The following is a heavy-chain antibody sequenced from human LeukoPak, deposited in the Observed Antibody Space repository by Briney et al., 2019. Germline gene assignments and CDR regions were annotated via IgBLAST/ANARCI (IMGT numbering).Heavy chain of an antibody. V-gene: IGHV1-2*02. CDR3: ARDFRAAMVSDWFDP. Sequence: ASVKVSCKASGYTFPGYYIHWVRQAPGQGLEWMGWISPNSGGTNYAQNFQGRVTMTRDTSISTAYMELSRLRSDDTAVYYCARDFRAAMVSDWFDPWGQGTLVTVSS. CDR1: GYTFPGYY. J-gene: IGHJ5*02. D-gene: IGHD5-18*01. CDR2: ISPNSGGT.